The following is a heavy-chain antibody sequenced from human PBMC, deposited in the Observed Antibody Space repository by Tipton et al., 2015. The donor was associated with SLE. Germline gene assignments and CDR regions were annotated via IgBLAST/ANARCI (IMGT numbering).Heavy chain of an antibody. Sequence: TLSLTCTVSGDSITRHYWTWVRQPPGRGLEWIGCVYASGRTNYNPSLKSRVSISVDTSKNQFSLKLSSVTAADTAVYYCARAILTGYYFFDYWGQGTLVTASS. CDR2: VYASGRT. D-gene: IGHD3-9*01. CDR1: GDSITRHY. V-gene: IGHV4-59*11. CDR3: ARAILTGYYFFDY. J-gene: IGHJ4*02.